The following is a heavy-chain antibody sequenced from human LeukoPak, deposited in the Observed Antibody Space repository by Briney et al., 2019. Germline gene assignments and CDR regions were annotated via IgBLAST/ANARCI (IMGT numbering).Heavy chain of an antibody. CDR1: GGSISSGDYY. D-gene: IGHD2-2*01. CDR3: AREGPYCSSTSCYWTPDY. V-gene: IGHV4-61*08. Sequence: SETLSLTCTVSGGSISSGDYYWSWIRQPPGKGLEWIGYIYYSGSTNYNPSLKSRVTISVDTSKNQFSLKPSSVTAADTAVYYCAREGPYCSSTSCYWTPDYWGQGTLVTVSS. J-gene: IGHJ4*02. CDR2: IYYSGST.